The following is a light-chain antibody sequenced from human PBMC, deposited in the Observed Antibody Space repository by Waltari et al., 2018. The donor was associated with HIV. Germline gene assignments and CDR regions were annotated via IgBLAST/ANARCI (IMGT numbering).Light chain of an antibody. Sequence: QSVLTQPPSTSGTPGQRVTISCSGGISNIGRNYVYWYQGLPGTAPKLLIYRDNQRPSGVPDRFSASKSGTSASLAISGLRSEDEADYYCAAWDDSLSGFVVFGGGTKLTVL. CDR1: ISNIGRNY. V-gene: IGLV1-47*01. CDR2: RDN. J-gene: IGLJ2*01. CDR3: AAWDDSLSGFVV.